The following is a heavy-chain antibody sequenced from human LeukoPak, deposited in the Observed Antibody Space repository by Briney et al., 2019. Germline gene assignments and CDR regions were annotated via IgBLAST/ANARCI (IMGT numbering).Heavy chain of an antibody. CDR3: ARDSVEHTYYDFWSGVD. J-gene: IGHJ4*02. Sequence: ASVKVSCKASGGTFSSYAISWVRQAPGQGLEWMGGIIPIFGTANYAQKFQGRVTITADKSTSTAYMELSSLRSEDTAVYYCARDSVEHTYYDFWSGVDWGQGTLVTVSS. CDR2: IIPIFGTA. V-gene: IGHV1-69*06. CDR1: GGTFSSYA. D-gene: IGHD3-3*01.